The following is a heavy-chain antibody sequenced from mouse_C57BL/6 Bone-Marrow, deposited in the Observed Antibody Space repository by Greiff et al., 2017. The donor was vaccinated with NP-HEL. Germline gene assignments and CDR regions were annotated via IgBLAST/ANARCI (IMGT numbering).Heavy chain of an antibody. V-gene: IGHV1-59*01. Sequence: VQLQQPGAELVRPGTSVKLSCKASGYTFTSYWMHWVKQRPGQGLEWIGVIDPSDSYTNYNQKFKGKATLTVDTSSSTAYMQLSSLTSDDSAFYYCARSIGAYYCSSYWYFDVWGTGTTVTVSS. CDR3: ARSIGAYYCSSYWYFDV. CDR1: GYTFTSYW. D-gene: IGHD1-1*01. CDR2: IDPSDSYT. J-gene: IGHJ1*03.